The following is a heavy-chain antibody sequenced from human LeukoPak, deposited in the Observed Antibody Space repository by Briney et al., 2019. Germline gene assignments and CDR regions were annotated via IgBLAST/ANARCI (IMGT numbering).Heavy chain of an antibody. CDR2: ISWNGGRT. CDR1: GFTFDDYT. CDR3: AKGHSSSWYWFDP. J-gene: IGHJ5*02. V-gene: IGHV3-43*01. D-gene: IGHD6-13*01. Sequence: PGGSLRLSCAASGFTFDDYTMHWVRQAPGKGLEWVSLISWNGGRTYYADSVKGRFTISRDNSNNSLYLQMSSLRTEDTALYYCAKGHSSSWYWFDPWGQGTLVTVSS.